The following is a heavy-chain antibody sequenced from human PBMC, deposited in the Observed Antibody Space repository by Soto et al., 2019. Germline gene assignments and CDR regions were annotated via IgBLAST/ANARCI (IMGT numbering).Heavy chain of an antibody. D-gene: IGHD2-2*01. CDR3: ARNVLVPAATGLYYYYGMDV. J-gene: IGHJ6*02. CDR2: IIPIFGTA. V-gene: IGHV1-69*01. Sequence: QVQLVQSGAEVKKPGSSVKVSCKASGGTFSSYAISWVRQAPGQGLGWMGGIIPIFGTANYAQKFQGRVTITADEPTSTADVQLRSLRPEDTAVYYCARNVLVPAATGLYYYYGMDVWGQGTTVTVSS. CDR1: GGTFSSYA.